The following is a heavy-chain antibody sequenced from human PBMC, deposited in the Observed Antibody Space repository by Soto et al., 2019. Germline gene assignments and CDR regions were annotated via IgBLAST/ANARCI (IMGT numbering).Heavy chain of an antibody. CDR1: GYTFTSYG. D-gene: IGHD2-2*02. J-gene: IGHJ5*02. V-gene: IGHV1-18*01. CDR3: ARGEDIVVVPAAIDRNWFDP. Sequence: ASVKVSCKASGYTFTSYGISWVRQAPGQGLEWMGRISAYNGNTNYAQKLQGRVTMTTDTSTSTVYLELRSLRSDDTAVYYCARGEDIVVVPAAIDRNWFDPWGQGTLVTVS. CDR2: ISAYNGNT.